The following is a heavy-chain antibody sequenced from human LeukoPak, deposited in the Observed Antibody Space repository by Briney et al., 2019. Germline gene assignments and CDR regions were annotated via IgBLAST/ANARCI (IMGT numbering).Heavy chain of an antibody. D-gene: IGHD3-16*02. V-gene: IGHV3-23*01. CDR2: ISGSGDNT. CDR1: GFTFSSYA. CDR3: AKKSLYVWGSYLVDY. J-gene: IGHJ4*02. Sequence: SGGSLRLSCAASGFTFSSYAMSWVRQAPGKGLEWVSAISGSGDNTYYTDSVKGRFTISRDNSKNTLYLQMNSLRAEDTAVYYCAKKSLYVWGSYLVDYWGQGTLVTVSS.